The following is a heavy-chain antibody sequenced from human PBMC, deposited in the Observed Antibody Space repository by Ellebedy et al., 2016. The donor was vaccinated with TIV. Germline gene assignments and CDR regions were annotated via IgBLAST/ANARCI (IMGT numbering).Heavy chain of an antibody. CDR3: ARGKIVVVPAASGFWFNP. Sequence: SETLSLTXAVYGGSFSGYYWSWIRQPPGKGLEWIGEINHSGSTNYNPSLKSRVTISVDTSKNQFSLNLSSVTAADTAVYYCARGKIVVVPAASGFWFNPWGQGTLVTVSS. CDR2: INHSGST. J-gene: IGHJ5*02. CDR1: GGSFSGYY. V-gene: IGHV4-34*01. D-gene: IGHD2-2*01.